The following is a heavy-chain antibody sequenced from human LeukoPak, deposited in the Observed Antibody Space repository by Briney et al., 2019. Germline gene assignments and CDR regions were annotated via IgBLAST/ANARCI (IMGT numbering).Heavy chain of an antibody. Sequence: GGSLRLSCAASGFTFSSYSMNWVRQAPGKGLEWVSSISSSSYIYYADSVKGRFTISRENAKNSLYLQMNSLRAEDTAVYYCARCPSRAGAFDIWGQGTLVTVSS. CDR3: ARCPSRAGAFDI. CDR2: ISSSSYI. V-gene: IGHV3-21*01. J-gene: IGHJ3*02. CDR1: GFTFSSYS. D-gene: IGHD6-13*01.